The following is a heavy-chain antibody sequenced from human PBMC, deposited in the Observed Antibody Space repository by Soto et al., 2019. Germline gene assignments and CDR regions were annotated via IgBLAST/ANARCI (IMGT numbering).Heavy chain of an antibody. D-gene: IGHD3-10*01. Sequence: SETLSLTCTVSGGSISSYYWSWIRQPPGKGLEWIGYIYYSGSTNYNPSLKSRVTISVDTSKNQFSLKLSSVTAADTAVYYCARLGWFGEPHYYYYYLDVWGKGTTVTVSS. CDR3: ARLGWFGEPHYYYYYLDV. V-gene: IGHV4-59*08. CDR1: GGSISSYY. CDR2: IYYSGST. J-gene: IGHJ6*03.